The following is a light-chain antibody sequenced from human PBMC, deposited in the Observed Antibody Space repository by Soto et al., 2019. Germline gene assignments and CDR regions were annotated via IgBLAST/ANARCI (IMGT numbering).Light chain of an antibody. J-gene: IGKJ5*01. CDR1: QSVSSN. V-gene: IGKV3-15*01. CDR2: GAS. CDR3: QQYNNWPIT. Sequence: EIVMTQSPATLSVSPGERANLSCRASQSVSSNLAWYQQKPGQAPRLLIYGASTGATGCPARFSGSGSGTEFTLTISSLQSEDFAVYYCQQYNNWPITFGQGTRLEIK.